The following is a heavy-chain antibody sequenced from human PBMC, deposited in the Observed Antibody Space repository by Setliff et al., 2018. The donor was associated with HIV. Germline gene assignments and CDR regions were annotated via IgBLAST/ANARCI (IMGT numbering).Heavy chain of an antibody. CDR3: ARAFSSGGDDAFDV. D-gene: IGHD3-10*01. Sequence: SETLSLTCTVSGGPISNYYWTWVRQSPGKGLEWIGCISYIYHNVNTNYNPSLKSRVTISVDTSKNQFSLRLTSVTAADTAVYYCARAFSSGGDDAFDVWGQGTLVTVSS. CDR2: ISYIYHNVNT. J-gene: IGHJ3*01. V-gene: IGHV4-59*13. CDR1: GGPISNYY.